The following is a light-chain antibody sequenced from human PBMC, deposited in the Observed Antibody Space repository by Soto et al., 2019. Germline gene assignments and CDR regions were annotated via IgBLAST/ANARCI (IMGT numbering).Light chain of an antibody. V-gene: IGKV1-12*01. J-gene: IGKJ4*01. Sequence: DIQMTQSPSSVSASVGDRVSITCRASQGISNWLAWYQQKPGRAPKLLIYTGSSLQSGVPSRFSGTGSGTDFTLTISSLQPEDVPTYYCQQANSFPRTFGGGTKVEIK. CDR3: QQANSFPRT. CDR1: QGISNW. CDR2: TGS.